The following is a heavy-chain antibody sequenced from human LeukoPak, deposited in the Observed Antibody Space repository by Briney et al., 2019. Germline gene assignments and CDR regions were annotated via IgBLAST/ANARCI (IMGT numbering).Heavy chain of an antibody. J-gene: IGHJ3*02. CDR2: INHSGST. D-gene: IGHD6-13*01. Sequence: PSETLSLTCAVYGGSFSGYYWSWIRQPPGKGLEWIGEINHSGSTNYNPSLKSRVTISVDTSKNQFSLKLSSVTAADTAVYYCAKIAAAGRAAGAFDIWGQGTMVTVSS. V-gene: IGHV4-34*01. CDR3: AKIAAAGRAAGAFDI. CDR1: GGSFSGYY.